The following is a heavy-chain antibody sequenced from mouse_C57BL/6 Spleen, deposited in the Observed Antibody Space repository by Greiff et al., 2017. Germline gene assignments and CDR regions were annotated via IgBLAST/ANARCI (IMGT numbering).Heavy chain of an antibody. J-gene: IGHJ2*01. D-gene: IGHD2-12*01. CDR3: ARLRREGY. V-gene: IGHV1-50*01. CDR2: IDPSDCYT. CDR1: GYTFTSYW. Sequence: VQLQQPGAELVKPGASVKLSCKASGYTFTSYWMQWVKQRPGQGLEWIGKIDPSDCYTNYNQKFKGKATLTVDTSSSTAYMQLSSLTSEDSAVYYCARLRREGYWGQGTTLTVSS.